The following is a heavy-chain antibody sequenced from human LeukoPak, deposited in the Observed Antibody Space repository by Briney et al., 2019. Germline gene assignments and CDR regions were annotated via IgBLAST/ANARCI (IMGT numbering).Heavy chain of an antibody. D-gene: IGHD6-19*01. J-gene: IGHJ4*02. CDR1: GFTFSSYA. V-gene: IGHV3-64*01. CDR3: ARAKQQWLVIGCSDY. Sequence: GGSLRLSCAASGFTFSSYAMHWVRQAPGKGLEYVSAISSNGGSTYYANSVKGRFTISRDDSKNTLYLQMGSLRAEDMAVYYCARAKQQWLVIGCSDYWGQGTLVTVSS. CDR2: ISSNGGST.